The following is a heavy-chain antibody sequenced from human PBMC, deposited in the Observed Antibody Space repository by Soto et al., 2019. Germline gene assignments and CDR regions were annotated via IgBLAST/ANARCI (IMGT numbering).Heavy chain of an antibody. Sequence: EVQLLESGGDLAQPGGSLRLSCAASGLTFSNYAMSWVGQAPGKGLEWVSPISASGGSTYYADSVKGRFTISRDNSKNTLYLQMNSLRADDTAVYYCAKESRAETTGALDYWGQGTLVIVSS. V-gene: IGHV3-23*01. J-gene: IGHJ4*02. CDR3: AKESRAETTGALDY. CDR2: ISASGGST. D-gene: IGHD2-8*02. CDR1: GLTFSNYA.